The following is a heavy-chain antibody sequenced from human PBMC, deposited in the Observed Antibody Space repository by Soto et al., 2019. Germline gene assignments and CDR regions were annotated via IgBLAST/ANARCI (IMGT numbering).Heavy chain of an antibody. CDR2: IYYSGST. J-gene: IGHJ4*02. V-gene: IGHV4-31*03. CDR3: ARGEYYYDSSGHLDY. CDR1: GGSISSGGYY. D-gene: IGHD3-22*01. Sequence: SETLPLTCTVSGGSISSGGYYWSWIRQHPGKGLEWIGYIYYSGSTYYNPSLKSRVTISVDTSKNQFSLKLSSVTAADTAVYYCARGEYYYDSSGHLDYWGQGTLVTVSS.